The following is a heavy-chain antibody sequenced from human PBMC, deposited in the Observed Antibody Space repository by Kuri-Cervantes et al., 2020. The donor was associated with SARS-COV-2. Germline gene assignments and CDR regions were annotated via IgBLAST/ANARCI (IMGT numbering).Heavy chain of an antibody. V-gene: IGHV3-64*01. CDR3: ARGGCSSTSCYQYYFDY. CDR1: GFTFSSYA. CDR2: ISSNGGST. J-gene: IGHJ4*02. Sequence: GGSLRLSCAASGFTFSSYAMHWVRQAPGKGLEYVSAISSNGGSTYYANSVKGRCTISRDKSKNTLYLQMGSLRAEEMAVYYCARGGCSSTSCYQYYFDYWGQGTLVTVSS. D-gene: IGHD2-2*01.